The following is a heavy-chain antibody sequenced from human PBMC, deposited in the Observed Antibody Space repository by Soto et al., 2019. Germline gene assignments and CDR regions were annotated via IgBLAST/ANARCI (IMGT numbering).Heavy chain of an antibody. CDR1: GYTFTSYG. J-gene: IGHJ5*02. CDR3: AKINPHYYDRSRYEYNWLDP. Sequence: QVQLVQSGPEVKKPGAAVKVACKASGYTFTSYGITWVRQAPGQGLEWMGWISVYNDNTNYAQKFQGRVTMTTDTSTSTAYMELRSLRSDDTAMYYCAKINPHYYDRSRYEYNWLDPWGQGPLVTVSS. V-gene: IGHV1-18*01. D-gene: IGHD3-22*01. CDR2: ISVYNDNT.